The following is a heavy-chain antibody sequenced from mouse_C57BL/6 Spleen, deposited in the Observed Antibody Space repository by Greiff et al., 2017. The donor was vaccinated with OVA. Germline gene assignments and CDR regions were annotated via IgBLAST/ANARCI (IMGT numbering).Heavy chain of an antibody. Sequence: EVQLQQSGAELVRPGSSVKMSCKTSGYTFTSYGINWVKQRPGQGLEWIGYIYIGNGYTEYNEKFKGKATLTSDTSSSTAYMQLSSLTSEDSAIYFGARSRNLYDYDGGTWFAYWGQGTLVTVSA. D-gene: IGHD2-4*01. CDR2: IYIGNGYT. J-gene: IGHJ3*01. CDR3: ARSRNLYDYDGGTWFAY. V-gene: IGHV1-58*01. CDR1: GYTFTSYG.